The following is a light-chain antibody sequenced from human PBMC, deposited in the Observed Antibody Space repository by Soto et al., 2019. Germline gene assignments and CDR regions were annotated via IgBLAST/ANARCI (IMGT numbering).Light chain of an antibody. V-gene: IGKV1-39*01. CDR2: AAS. CDR1: QSIRSY. Sequence: DIQLTQSPSSPSASVGDRVTITWRASQSIRSYLNWYQQKPGKAPKLLIYAASSLQTGVSSRFSGSGSGTDFTLTVSSLQPEDFATYFCQQSYSTPWTLGHGTKVHIK. J-gene: IGKJ1*01. CDR3: QQSYSTPWT.